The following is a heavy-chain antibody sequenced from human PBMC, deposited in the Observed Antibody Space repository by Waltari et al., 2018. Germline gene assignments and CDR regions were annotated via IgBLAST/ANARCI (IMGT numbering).Heavy chain of an antibody. CDR2: ISSSSSTI. CDR3: ARGKIAAAGIGRAFDI. Sequence: EVQLVESGGGLVQPGGSLRLSCAASGFTFRSYSMNWVRQAPGKGLEWVSYISSSSSTIYYADSVKGRFTISRDNAKNSLYLQMNSLRAEDTAVYYCARGKIAAAGIGRAFDIWGQGTMVTVSS. J-gene: IGHJ3*02. V-gene: IGHV3-48*01. CDR1: GFTFRSYS. D-gene: IGHD6-13*01.